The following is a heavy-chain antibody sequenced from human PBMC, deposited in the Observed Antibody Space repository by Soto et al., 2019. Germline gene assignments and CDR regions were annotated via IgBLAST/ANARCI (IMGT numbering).Heavy chain of an antibody. Sequence: EVQLVESGGGLVQPGGSLRLSCAASGFTFTSYWMHWVRQAPGKGLVWVSRINSDGSSTVYVDSVKGRFTISRDNAKNTLYLQMNSLRAEDTAIYYCTRSITGYRYADTWGQGTLVTVSS. CDR2: INSDGSST. D-gene: IGHD5-18*01. J-gene: IGHJ5*02. CDR3: TRSITGYRYADT. V-gene: IGHV3-74*01. CDR1: GFTFTSYW.